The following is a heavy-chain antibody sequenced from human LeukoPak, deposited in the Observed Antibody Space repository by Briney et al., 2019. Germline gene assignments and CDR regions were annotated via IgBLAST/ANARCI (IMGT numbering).Heavy chain of an antibody. CDR3: ARDTAVAGHDLGGMDV. D-gene: IGHD6-19*01. CDR1: GGTFSSYA. Sequence: ASVKVSCKASGGTFSSYAISWVRQAPGQGLEWMGGIIPIFGTANYAQKFQGRVTITADESTSTPYMELSSLRSEDTAVYYCARDTAVAGHDLGGMDVWGQGTTVTVSS. V-gene: IGHV1-69*13. J-gene: IGHJ6*02. CDR2: IIPIFGTA.